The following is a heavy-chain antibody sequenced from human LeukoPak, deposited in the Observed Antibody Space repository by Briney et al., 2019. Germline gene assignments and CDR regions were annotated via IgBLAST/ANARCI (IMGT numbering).Heavy chain of an antibody. CDR2: INGSGGRT. V-gene: IGHV3-23*01. CDR3: AKAGGASWYLY. Sequence: GGSLRLXCAASGFIFSSYTMGWVRRAPGKGLESVSDINGSGGRTYYADSVNGRFTISRDNSKNTLYLQMNSLRAEDTAVYYCAKAGGASWYLYWGQGTLVTVSS. CDR1: GFIFSSYT. J-gene: IGHJ4*02. D-gene: IGHD6-13*01.